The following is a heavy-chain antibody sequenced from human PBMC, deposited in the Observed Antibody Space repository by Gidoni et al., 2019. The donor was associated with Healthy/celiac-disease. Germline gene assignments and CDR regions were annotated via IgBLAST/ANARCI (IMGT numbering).Heavy chain of an antibody. D-gene: IGHD2-2*02. CDR3: ARESWTQAGNPIDY. J-gene: IGHJ4*02. V-gene: IGHV3-33*01. Sequence: QVQLVESGGGVVQPGRSLRLSCAASGFTFRSYGMHWVRQAPGKGLEWVAVIWYDGSNKYYADSVKGRFTISRDNSKNTLYLQMNSLRAEDTAVYYCARESWTQAGNPIDYWGQGTLVTVSS. CDR2: IWYDGSNK. CDR1: GFTFRSYG.